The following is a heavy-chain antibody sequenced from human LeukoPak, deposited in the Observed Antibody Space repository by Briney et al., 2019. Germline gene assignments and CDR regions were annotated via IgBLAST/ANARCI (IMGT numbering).Heavy chain of an antibody. Sequence: PGRSLRLSCAASGFTFSSYGMHWVRQAPGKGLEWVAVISYDGSNKYYADSVKGRFTISRDNSKNTLYLQMNSLRAEDTAVYYCAKDYRRYCSISSCQPFDYWGQGTLVTVSS. D-gene: IGHD2-2*01. CDR3: AKDYRRYCSISSCQPFDY. CDR2: ISYDGSNK. J-gene: IGHJ4*02. V-gene: IGHV3-30*18. CDR1: GFTFSSYG.